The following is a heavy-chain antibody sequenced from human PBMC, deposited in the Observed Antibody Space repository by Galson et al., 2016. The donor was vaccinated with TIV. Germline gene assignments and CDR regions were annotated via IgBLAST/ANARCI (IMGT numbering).Heavy chain of an antibody. CDR3: ARDLNYDFWSGYYVHDSYYGMDV. CDR1: GGSFSGYY. V-gene: IGHV4-34*01. J-gene: IGHJ6*02. Sequence: SETLSLTCAVYGGSFSGYYWSRIRQPPGKGLEWIGEINHSGSTNYNVSLKSRVTITVDTSKNQFSLKLTSVTAADTAVYYCARDLNYDFWSGYYVHDSYYGMDVWGQGTTVTVSS. D-gene: IGHD3-3*01. CDR2: INHSGST.